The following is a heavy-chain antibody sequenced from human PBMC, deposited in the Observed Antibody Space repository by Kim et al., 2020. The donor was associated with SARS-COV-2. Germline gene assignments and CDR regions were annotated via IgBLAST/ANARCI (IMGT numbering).Heavy chain of an antibody. D-gene: IGHD3-10*01. Sequence: YADSVKGRFTISRDNSKNSLYLQMNSLRTEDTALYYCARDTMVQGVMAYWGQGTLVTVSS. J-gene: IGHJ4*02. V-gene: IGHV3-43*01. CDR3: ARDTMVQGVMAY.